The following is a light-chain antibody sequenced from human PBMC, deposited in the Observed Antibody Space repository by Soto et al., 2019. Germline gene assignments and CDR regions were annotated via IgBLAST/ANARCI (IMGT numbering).Light chain of an antibody. Sequence: IQMTQFPSSLSASVGDRVTITCRASQGIRNDLGWYQQKSGRAPKLLIFGASTLQSGVPSRFSGSGSGTDFTLTINSLQPEDFATYYCQQTYSAPNTFGQGTRLEIK. CDR1: QGIRND. CDR3: QQTYSAPNT. CDR2: GAS. J-gene: IGKJ5*01. V-gene: IGKV1-39*01.